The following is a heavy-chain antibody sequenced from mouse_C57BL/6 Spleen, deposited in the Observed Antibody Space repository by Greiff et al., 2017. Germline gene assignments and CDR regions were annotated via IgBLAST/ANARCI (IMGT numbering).Heavy chain of an antibody. CDR1: GFTFSSYG. D-gene: IGHD3-2*02. V-gene: IGHV5-6*01. Sequence: DVQLVESGGDLVKPGGSLKLSCAASGFTFSSYGMSWVRQTPDQRLEWVATISSGGSYAYYPDSVKGRFTIARDNAKNTLYLQMSSLKSEDTAMYYCARRGSSGYVDYCDYWGQGTTLTVSS. CDR2: ISSGGSYA. J-gene: IGHJ2*01. CDR3: ARRGSSGYVDYCDY.